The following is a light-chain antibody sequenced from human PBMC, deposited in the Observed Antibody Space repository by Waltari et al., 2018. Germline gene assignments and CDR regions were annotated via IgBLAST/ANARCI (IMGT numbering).Light chain of an antibody. J-gene: IGKJ2*01. V-gene: IGKV1-39*01. CDR1: QSISSH. CDR2: AAS. Sequence: DIQMTQPPSSLSASVGDRVTITCRASQSISSHLNWYQQKPGKAPDLLMYAASSLESGVPSRFSGSGSGTDFSLTISSLQPEDFATYFCQQSYTTPYTFGQGTKLEI. CDR3: QQSYTTPYT.